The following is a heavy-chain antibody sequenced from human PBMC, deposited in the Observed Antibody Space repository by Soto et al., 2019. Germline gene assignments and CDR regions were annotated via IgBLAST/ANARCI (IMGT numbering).Heavy chain of an antibody. D-gene: IGHD3-9*01. V-gene: IGHV3-23*01. Sequence: EVQLLESGGGLVLPGASLRLSCAGSGFNPTTTPLSWVRQAPGKGLEWVTTISGTASRIYYVDSVKGRFFISRDNSKNTVTLQMNNPTVDDTAVYFCATSFRYFDNWGQGTRVSVSS. CDR3: ATSFRYFDN. CDR2: ISGTASRI. J-gene: IGHJ4*02. CDR1: GFNPTTTP.